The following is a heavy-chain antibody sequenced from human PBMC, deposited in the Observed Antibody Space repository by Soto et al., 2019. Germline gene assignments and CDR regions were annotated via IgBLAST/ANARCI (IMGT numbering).Heavy chain of an antibody. Sequence: QVQLVQSGAEVKKHGSSVKVSCKASGGTFSNHAISWVRQAPGQGLEWMGGIVPMFGTSNYAQKFQGRVTTTADKSTNTAYMELSSLTSEDTAVYYCARGDDFDYYYGVDVWGQGTTVTVSS. CDR1: GGTFSNHA. V-gene: IGHV1-69*06. CDR3: ARGDDFDYYYGVDV. D-gene: IGHD3-16*01. CDR2: IVPMFGTS. J-gene: IGHJ6*02.